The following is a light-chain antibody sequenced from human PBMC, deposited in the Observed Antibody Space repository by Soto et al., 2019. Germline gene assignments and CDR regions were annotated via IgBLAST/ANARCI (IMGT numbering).Light chain of an antibody. CDR1: QRVRIN. V-gene: IGKV3-15*01. Sequence: ERVSTQSPVTLSVSPRERATLSCRASQRVRINVAWYQQKPGQAPRLLIYGASTRATGIPARFSGSGSETEFTLTISSLQSEDFAVYYCQQYNNWPQTFGQGTKVDIK. CDR2: GAS. CDR3: QQYNNWPQT. J-gene: IGKJ1*01.